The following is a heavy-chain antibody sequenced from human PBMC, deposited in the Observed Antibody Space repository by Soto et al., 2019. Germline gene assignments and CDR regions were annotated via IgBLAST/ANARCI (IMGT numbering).Heavy chain of an antibody. CDR1: GYTFTGYY. Sequence: QVQLVQSGAEVKKPGASVKVSCKASGYTFTGYYMHWVRQAPGQGLEWMGWINPNSGGTNYAQKFQGRVTMTRDTSISTAYMELSRLRSDDTAVYYCARDAKHYYDSSGYFYYYYGMDVWGQGTTVTVSS. J-gene: IGHJ6*02. CDR3: ARDAKHYYDSSGYFYYYYGMDV. CDR2: INPNSGGT. V-gene: IGHV1-2*02. D-gene: IGHD3-22*01.